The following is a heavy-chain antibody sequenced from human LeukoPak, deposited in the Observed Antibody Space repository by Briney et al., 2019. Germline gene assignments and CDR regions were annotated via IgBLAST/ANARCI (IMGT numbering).Heavy chain of an antibody. CDR1: GGSLSGYY. J-gene: IGHJ5*02. D-gene: IGHD3-3*01. CDR3: ARGYDFLKRFDP. V-gene: IGHV4-34*01. CDR2: INHSGST. Sequence: SETLSLTCAVYGGSLSGYYWSWIRQPPGKGLEWIGEINHSGSTNYNPSLKSRVTISVDTSKNQFSLKLSSVTAADTAVYYCARGYDFLKRFDPWGQGTLVTVSS.